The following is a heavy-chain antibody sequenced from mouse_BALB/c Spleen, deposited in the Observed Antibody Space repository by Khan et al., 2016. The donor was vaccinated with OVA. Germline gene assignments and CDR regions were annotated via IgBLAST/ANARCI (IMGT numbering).Heavy chain of an antibody. D-gene: IGHD1-2*01. J-gene: IGHJ2*01. CDR3: ARTARRKY. CDR1: SYSITSGYG. Sequence: EVQLQQSGPGLVKPSQSLSLTCTVTSYSITSGYGWNWIRQFPGNQLEWMGSISYSGSTNYNPSLKSRISITRDTPKNQFFLQLNSVTTEDTATYYCARTARRKYWGQGTTLTVSS. V-gene: IGHV3-2*02. CDR2: ISYSGST.